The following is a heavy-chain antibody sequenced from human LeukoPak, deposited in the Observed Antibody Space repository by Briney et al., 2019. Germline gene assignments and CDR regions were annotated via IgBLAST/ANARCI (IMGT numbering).Heavy chain of an antibody. Sequence: PGGSLRLSCAASGFTFSSYAMSWVRQAPGKGLEWVSAISGSGGSTYYADSVKGRFTISRDNSKNTLYLQMNSLRAEDTAVYYCATLPVVTSTYYFDYWGQGTLVTVSS. V-gene: IGHV3-23*01. CDR3: ATLPVVTSTYYFDY. D-gene: IGHD2-21*02. CDR1: GFTFSSYA. CDR2: ISGSGGST. J-gene: IGHJ4*02.